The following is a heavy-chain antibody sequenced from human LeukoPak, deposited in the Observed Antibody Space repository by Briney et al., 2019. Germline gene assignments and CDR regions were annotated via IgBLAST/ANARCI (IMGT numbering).Heavy chain of an antibody. Sequence: AGGSLRLSCAASGFTFDDYTMHWVRQAPGKGLEWVSLISWDGGSTYYADSVKGRFTISRDNSKNSLYLQMNSLRTEDTALYYCAKGSYDFWSGYYGAWGQGTLVTVSS. D-gene: IGHD3-3*01. J-gene: IGHJ5*02. V-gene: IGHV3-43*01. CDR1: GFTFDDYT. CDR3: AKGSYDFWSGYYGA. CDR2: ISWDGGST.